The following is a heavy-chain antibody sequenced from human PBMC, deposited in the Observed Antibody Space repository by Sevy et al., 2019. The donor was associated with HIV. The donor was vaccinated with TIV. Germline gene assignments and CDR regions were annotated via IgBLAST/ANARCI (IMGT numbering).Heavy chain of an antibody. V-gene: IGHV3-49*04. CDR1: GFTFGDYA. D-gene: IGHD2-2*01. CDR2: IRSKAYGGTT. CDR3: TRDSCDPFYCSNTSADY. J-gene: IGHJ4*02. Sequence: GGSLRLSCTASGFTFGDYAMSWVRQAPGKGLEWVGFIRSKAYGGTTEYAASVKGRFTISRDDSKSIAYLQMNSLKTEDTAVYYCTRDSCDPFYCSNTSADYWGQGTLVTVSS.